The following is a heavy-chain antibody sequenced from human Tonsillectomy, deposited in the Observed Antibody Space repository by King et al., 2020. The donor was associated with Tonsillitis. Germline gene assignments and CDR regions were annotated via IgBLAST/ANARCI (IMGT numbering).Heavy chain of an antibody. CDR1: GFTFSSYA. CDR2: ISGSGGST. Sequence: VQLVESGGGLVQPGGSLRLSCAASGFTFSSYAMSWVRQAPGKGLEWVSAISGSGGSTYYADSVKGRFTISRDNSKNTLYLQMNSLRAEDTAVYYCAKFPHSNNPPRSSDYYYYGMDVWGQGTTVTVSS. J-gene: IGHJ6*02. D-gene: IGHD1/OR15-1a*01. CDR3: AKFPHSNNPPRSSDYYYYGMDV. V-gene: IGHV3-23*04.